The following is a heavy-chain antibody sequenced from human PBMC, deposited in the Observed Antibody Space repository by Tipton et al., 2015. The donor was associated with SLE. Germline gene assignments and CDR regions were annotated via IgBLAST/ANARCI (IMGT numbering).Heavy chain of an antibody. Sequence: TLSLTCAVYGGSFSGYYWSWIRQPPGKGLEWIGEINHSGSTNYNPSLKSRVTISVDTSKNQFSLKLSSVTAADTAVYYCAREDLYGAAPDGFDYWGQGTLVTVSS. CDR2: INHSGST. D-gene: IGHD6-6*01. J-gene: IGHJ4*02. CDR1: GGSFSGYY. CDR3: AREDLYGAAPDGFDY. V-gene: IGHV4-34*01.